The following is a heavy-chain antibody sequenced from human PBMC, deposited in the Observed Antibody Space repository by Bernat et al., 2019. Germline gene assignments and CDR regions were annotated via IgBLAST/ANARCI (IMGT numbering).Heavy chain of an antibody. Sequence: QVQLVESGGGVVQPGTSLRLSCAASGFTFSTYGMHWVRQAPGKGLEWVAGISYDGSNRYYADSVKGRFTISRDNSEYTVYLQMNSLRPEDTAVYYCVRDFGFAYYEIVSGYSCPVFDLWGRRTVVTVSS. CDR3: VRDFGFAYYEIVSGYSCPVFDL. CDR2: ISYDGSNR. CDR1: GFTFSTYG. V-gene: IGHV3-30*01. J-gene: IGHJ4*02. D-gene: IGHD3-9*01.